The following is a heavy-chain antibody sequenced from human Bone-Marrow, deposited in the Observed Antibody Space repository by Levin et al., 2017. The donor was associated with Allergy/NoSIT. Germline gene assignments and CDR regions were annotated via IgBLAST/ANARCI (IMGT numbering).Heavy chain of an antibody. Sequence: TPSETLSLTCAVYGGSFSGYYWSWIRQSPGKGLEWIGEINHSGSTNYNPSLKSRVTISVDTSKNQFSLKLNSVTAADMAVYYCARVGFWSGPYWGQGTLVTVSS. CDR2: INHSGST. D-gene: IGHD3-3*01. J-gene: IGHJ4*02. CDR1: GGSFSGYY. CDR3: ARVGFWSGPY. V-gene: IGHV4-34*01.